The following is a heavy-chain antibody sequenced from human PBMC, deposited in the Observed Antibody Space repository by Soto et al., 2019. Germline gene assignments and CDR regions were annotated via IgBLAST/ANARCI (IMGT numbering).Heavy chain of an antibody. D-gene: IGHD1-26*01. CDR3: ARTGGGIYFGYYYGMDV. J-gene: IGHJ6*02. CDR2: IIPIFGTA. CDR1: GGTFSSYA. Sequence: QVQLVQSGAEVKKPGSSVKVSCKASGGTFSSYAISWVRQAPGQGLEWMGGIIPIFGTANYAQKFQGRVTITADESTSTAYMELSSLRSEDTAVYYCARTGGGIYFGYYYGMDVWGQGTTVTVSS. V-gene: IGHV1-69*12.